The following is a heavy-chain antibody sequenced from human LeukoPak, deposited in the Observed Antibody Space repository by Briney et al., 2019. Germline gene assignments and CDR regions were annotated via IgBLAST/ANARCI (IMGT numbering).Heavy chain of an antibody. V-gene: IGHV4-59*01. CDR3: AKTGIAVDGLGWFDP. J-gene: IGHJ5*02. CDR2: IYYSGTT. Sequence: SETLSLTCSVSGGSIGTNYWSWIRQPPGKGLEWIGYIYYSGTTNYNPSLKSRVTISVDTSKNQFSLKLSSVTAADTAVYYCAKTGIAVDGLGWFDPWGQGTLVTVSS. D-gene: IGHD6-19*01. CDR1: GGSIGTNY.